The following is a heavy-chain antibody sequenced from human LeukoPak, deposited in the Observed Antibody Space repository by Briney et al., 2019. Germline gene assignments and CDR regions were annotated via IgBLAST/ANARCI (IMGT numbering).Heavy chain of an antibody. CDR3: AKDPRDSYYYGSSSFGWYFDL. V-gene: IGHV3-30*18. CDR2: ISYDGSDK. Sequence: GGSLRLSCAASGFSFSSHGMHWVRQAPGKGLEWVALISYDGSDKYYADSVKGRFTISRDNSKNTLYLQMNSLRAEDTAVYYCAKDPRDSYYYGSSSFGWYFDLWGRGTLVTVSS. CDR1: GFSFSSHG. D-gene: IGHD3-10*01. J-gene: IGHJ2*01.